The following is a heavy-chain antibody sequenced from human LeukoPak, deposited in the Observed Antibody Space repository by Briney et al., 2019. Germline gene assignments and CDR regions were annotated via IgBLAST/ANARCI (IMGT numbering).Heavy chain of an antibody. V-gene: IGHV4-34*01. CDR3: ARFRQLGYSSGWYYFDY. Sequence: PSETLSLTCAVYGGSFSGYYWSWIRQPPGKGLEWIGEINHSGSTNYNPSLKSRVTISVDTSKNQFSLKLSSVTAADTAVYYCARFRQLGYSSGWYYFDYWGQGTLVTVSS. CDR1: GGSFSGYY. J-gene: IGHJ4*02. D-gene: IGHD6-19*01. CDR2: INHSGST.